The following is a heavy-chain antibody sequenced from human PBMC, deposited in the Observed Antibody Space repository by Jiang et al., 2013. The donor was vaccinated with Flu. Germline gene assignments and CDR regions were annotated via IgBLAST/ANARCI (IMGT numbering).Heavy chain of an antibody. CDR3: ARVGTGTRTAVFDY. CDR2: IYYTGGT. Sequence: GSGLVKPSETLSLTCTVSGGSISSSSYYWAWIRQSPGKGLECVGHIYYTGGTYYNPSLKSRVTMSLDTSKNQFSLNLSSVSAADTAVYYCARVGTGTRTAVFDYWGQGTLVTVSS. D-gene: IGHD1-1*01. CDR1: GGSISSSSYY. J-gene: IGHJ4*02. V-gene: IGHV4-39*07.